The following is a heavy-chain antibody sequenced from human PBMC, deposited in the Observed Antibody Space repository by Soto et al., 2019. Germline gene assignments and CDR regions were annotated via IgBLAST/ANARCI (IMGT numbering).Heavy chain of an antibody. Sequence: QVQLQQWGAGLLKPSETLSLTCGVSGGSFRGYSWNWIRQSPEKGLEWIGEINYRGITSYNPSLRSRVTISLDTSTNRFSLTLTSVTAADTARYYCARAPMDDYVKYYDGMDVWGQGTT. CDR3: ARAPMDDYVKYYDGMDV. CDR2: INYRGIT. CDR1: GGSFRGYS. D-gene: IGHD4-17*01. J-gene: IGHJ6*02. V-gene: IGHV4-34*01.